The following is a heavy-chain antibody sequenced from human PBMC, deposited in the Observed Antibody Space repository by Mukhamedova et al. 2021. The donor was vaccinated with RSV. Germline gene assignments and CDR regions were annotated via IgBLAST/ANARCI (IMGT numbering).Heavy chain of an antibody. D-gene: IGHD1-26*01. CDR2: IYSSGST. CDR3: ARGTIGSYYPSYFDY. Sequence: GVEWIGRIYSSGSTTYNPSLKSRVTMSVDTSKNQFSLKLTSVTAADTAVYYCARGTIGSYYPSYFDYWGQGSLVTVSS. V-gene: IGHV4-4*07. J-gene: IGHJ4*02.